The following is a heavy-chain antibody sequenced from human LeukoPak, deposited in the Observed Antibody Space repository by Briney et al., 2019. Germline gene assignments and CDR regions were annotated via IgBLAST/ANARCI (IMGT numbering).Heavy chain of an antibody. CDR3: ARGTGLSSSSWYRYYYYMDV. CDR1: GGSFSGYY. CDR2: INHSGST. J-gene: IGHJ6*03. D-gene: IGHD6-13*01. Sequence: KPSETLSLTCAVYGGSFSGYYWSWIRQPPGKGLEWIGEINHSGSTNYNPSLKSRVTISVDTSKNQFSLKLSSVTAADTAVYYCARGTGLSSSSWYRYYYYMDVWSKGTTVTVSS. V-gene: IGHV4-34*01.